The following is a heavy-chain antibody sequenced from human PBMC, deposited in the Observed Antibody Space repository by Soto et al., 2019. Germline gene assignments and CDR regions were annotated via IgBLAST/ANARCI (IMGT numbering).Heavy chain of an antibody. J-gene: IGHJ3*02. V-gene: IGHV3-23*01. Sequence: VKLLESGGGLVQPGGSLRLSCAASGFTFNTYSMTWVRQAPGRGLEWVAHITATGGTTYYADSVKGRFTISRDTSRNTLYLQMNSLRAEDTALYYCAKCMQAYWNYDAHHIWGQGTMVTVSS. CDR3: AKCMQAYWNYDAHHI. CDR1: GFTFNTYS. CDR2: ITATGGTT. D-gene: IGHD1-7*01.